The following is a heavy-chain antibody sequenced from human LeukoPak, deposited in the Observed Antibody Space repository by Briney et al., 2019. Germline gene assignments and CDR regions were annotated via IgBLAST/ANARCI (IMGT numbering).Heavy chain of an antibody. CDR2: INAGNGNT. V-gene: IGHV1-3*01. J-gene: IGHJ4*02. D-gene: IGHD5-24*01. CDR3: ARGRWSATTGSYYLDF. CDR1: EYTFTDYA. Sequence: ASVKVSCKASEYTFTDYAINWVRQAPGQRLEWMGWINAGNGNTRYSQRFQGRVTITRDTSASTAYMELSSLTSEDTAVYYCARGRWSATTGSYYLDFWGQGTLVTVS.